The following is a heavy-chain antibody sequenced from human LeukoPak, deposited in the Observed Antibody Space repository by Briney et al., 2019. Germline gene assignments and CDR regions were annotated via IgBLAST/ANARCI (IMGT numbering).Heavy chain of an antibody. J-gene: IGHJ4*02. D-gene: IGHD5-18*01. CDR2: MNPNSGNT. CDR1: GYTFTSYD. Sequence: GASVKASCKASGYTFTSYDINWVRQATGQGLEWMGWMNPNSGNTGYAQKFQGRVTITRNTSISTAYMELSSLRSEDTAVYYCACGYSYGLIDYWGQGTLVTVSS. V-gene: IGHV1-8*03. CDR3: ACGYSYGLIDY.